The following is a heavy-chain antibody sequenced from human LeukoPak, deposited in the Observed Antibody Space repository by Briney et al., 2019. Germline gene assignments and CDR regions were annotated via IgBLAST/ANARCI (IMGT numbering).Heavy chain of an antibody. Sequence: GGSLRLSCAASRFTFSSYWMTWVRQAPGKGLEWVANIRQDGSEKYYVDSVKGRFTISRDNAKNSLYLQMNSLRAEDTAVYYCAIVGATRYFDYWGQGTLVTVSS. V-gene: IGHV3-7*01. CDR3: AIVGATRYFDY. CDR2: IRQDGSEK. CDR1: RFTFSSYW. D-gene: IGHD1-26*01. J-gene: IGHJ4*02.